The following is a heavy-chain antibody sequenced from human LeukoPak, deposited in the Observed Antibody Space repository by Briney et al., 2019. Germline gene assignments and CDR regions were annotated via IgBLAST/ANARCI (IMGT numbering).Heavy chain of an antibody. CDR3: ATTPATDILILDY. CDR1: GYTLTELS. Sequence: ASVKVSCKVSGYTLTELSMHWVRQAPGKGLEWMGGFDLEDGETIYAQKFQGRVTMTEDTSTDTAYMELSSLRSEDTAVYYCATTPATDILILDYWGQGTLVNVSS. CDR2: FDLEDGET. V-gene: IGHV1-24*01. J-gene: IGHJ4*02. D-gene: IGHD5-12*01.